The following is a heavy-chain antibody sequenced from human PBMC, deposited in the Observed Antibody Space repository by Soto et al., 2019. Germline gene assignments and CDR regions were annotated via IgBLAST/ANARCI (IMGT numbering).Heavy chain of an antibody. V-gene: IGHV4-34*01. CDR2: INHSGST. Sequence: SETLSLICAVYGGSFSGYYWSWIRQPPGKGLEWIGEINHSGSTNYNPSLKSRATISVDTSKNQFSLKLSSVTAADTAVYYCASAAHRSYSSPNDYWGQGTLVTVSS. CDR1: GGSFSGYY. CDR3: ASAAHRSYSSPNDY. D-gene: IGHD1-26*01. J-gene: IGHJ4*02.